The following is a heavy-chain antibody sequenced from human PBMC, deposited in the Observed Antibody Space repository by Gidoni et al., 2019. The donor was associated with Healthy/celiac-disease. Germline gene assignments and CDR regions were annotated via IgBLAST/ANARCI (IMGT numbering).Heavy chain of an antibody. V-gene: IGHV4-34*01. Sequence: QVQLQQWGAGLLKPSETLSLTCAVYVGSFSGYYWSWIRQPPGKGLEWIGEINHSGSTNYNPSLKSRVTISVDTSKNQFSLKLSSVTAADTAVYYCARGGPYSGSYPRWFDYWGQGTLVTVSS. CDR1: VGSFSGYY. CDR2: INHSGST. J-gene: IGHJ4*02. D-gene: IGHD1-26*01. CDR3: ARGGPYSGSYPRWFDY.